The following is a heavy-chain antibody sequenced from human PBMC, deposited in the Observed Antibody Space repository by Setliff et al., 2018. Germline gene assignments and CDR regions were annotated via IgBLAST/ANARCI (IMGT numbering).Heavy chain of an antibody. D-gene: IGHD3-3*01. CDR3: GRDVFDFRTGQGGP. CDR2: INQGGSDQ. CDR1: GFTFSSLW. Sequence: GGSLRLSCSASGFTFSSLWMAWVRQAPGKGLEWVANINQGGSDQFYVDSVKGRFTISRDNAKNSLSLQMNGLRAEDTSVYYCGRDVFDFRTGQGGPWGQGTLVTVSS. V-gene: IGHV3-7*01. J-gene: IGHJ5*02.